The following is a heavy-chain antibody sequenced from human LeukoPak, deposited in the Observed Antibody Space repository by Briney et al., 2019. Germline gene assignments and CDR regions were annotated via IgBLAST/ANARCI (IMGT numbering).Heavy chain of an antibody. CDR3: ARDRGWLQFLDS. CDR2: IRNDGSNK. CDR1: GLTFSNHG. V-gene: IGHV3-33*01. D-gene: IGHD5-24*01. J-gene: IGHJ4*02. Sequence: GRSLRLSCAASGLTFSNHGMHWVRQAPGKGLEWVALIRNDGSNKHYADSVEGRFTISRDNSKDTLYLQMNSLRVEDTAVYYCARDRGWLQFLDSWGQGTLVTVSS.